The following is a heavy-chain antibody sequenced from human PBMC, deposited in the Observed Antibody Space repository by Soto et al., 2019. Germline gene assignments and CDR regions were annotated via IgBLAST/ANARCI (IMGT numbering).Heavy chain of an antibody. J-gene: IGHJ4*02. V-gene: IGHV3-33*01. D-gene: IGHD3-10*01. CDR1: GFTFSSHA. CDR2: IWYDGGNK. CDR3: ARDHGSGSYRVYFDF. Sequence: GGSLRLSCAASGFTFSSHAMHWVRQAPGKGLEWVAIIWYDGGNKYYGDSVKGRFTISRDNSKNTMYLQMNSLRAEDTAVYYCARDHGSGSYRVYFDFWGQGTLVTVSS.